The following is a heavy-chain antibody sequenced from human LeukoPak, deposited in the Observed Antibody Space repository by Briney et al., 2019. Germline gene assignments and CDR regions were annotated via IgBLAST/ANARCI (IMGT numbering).Heavy chain of an antibody. CDR3: ARVVTMVRGIGFDH. V-gene: IGHV4-30-2*01. Sequence: SETVSLTCAGSGGSISSVGYSWSSIRQPPGKGREWIGYNYNSGSTYYNPSLKSRVTISVNRSKNQFTLKLSSVTAAYTAVYYCARVVTMVRGIGFDHWGQGTLVTVSS. D-gene: IGHD3-10*01. J-gene: IGHJ5*02. CDR2: NYNSGST. CDR1: GGSISSVGYS.